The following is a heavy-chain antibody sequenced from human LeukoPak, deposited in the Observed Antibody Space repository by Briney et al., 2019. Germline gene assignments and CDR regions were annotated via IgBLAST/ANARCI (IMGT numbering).Heavy chain of an antibody. CDR3: ARDFYVGSKSYYIGY. Sequence: GGSLRLSCAASAFTFSVYGMHWVRQAPGKGLEWVAVIRYDGSETYYADSVKGRFTISRDNSKNTLYLQMNSLRAEDTAVYYCARDFYVGSKSYYIGYWGHGTLVTVSS. CDR1: AFTFSVYG. D-gene: IGHD3-10*01. V-gene: IGHV3-33*01. J-gene: IGHJ4*01. CDR2: IRYDGSET.